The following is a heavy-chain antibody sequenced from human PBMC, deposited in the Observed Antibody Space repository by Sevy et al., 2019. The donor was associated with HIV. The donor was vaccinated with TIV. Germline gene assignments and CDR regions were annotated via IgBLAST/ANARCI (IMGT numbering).Heavy chain of an antibody. CDR2: VNSDWSNT. CDR3: VAANTWPDY. Sequence: GESLKISCVASGFTFTSYWMHWVRQAPGKGPVWVSGVNSDWSNTNYADSVKGRFTMSRDSAKYTLYLQMNSLRAEDTAVYFCVAANTWPDYWGQGTLVTVSS. J-gene: IGHJ4*02. CDR1: GFTFTSYW. D-gene: IGHD2-15*01. V-gene: IGHV3-74*01.